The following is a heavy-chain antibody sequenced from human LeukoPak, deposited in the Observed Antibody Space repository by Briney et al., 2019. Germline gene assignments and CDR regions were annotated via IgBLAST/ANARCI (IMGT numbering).Heavy chain of an antibody. J-gene: IGHJ4*02. V-gene: IGHV4-39*07. CDR2: VYYSGST. CDR1: GASIDSDNYN. CDR3: ARVPYSDGWD. Sequence: PSGTLSLTCTVSGASIDSDNYNWAWIRQPPGKGLEWIGNVYYSGSTYYNPSLKSRVTTSVDTSKNQFSLKLSSVTAADTAVYYCARVPYSDGWDWGQGTLVTVSS. D-gene: IGHD3-16*01.